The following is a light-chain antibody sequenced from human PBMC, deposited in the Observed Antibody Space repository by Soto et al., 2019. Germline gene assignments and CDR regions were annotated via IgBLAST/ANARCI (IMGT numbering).Light chain of an antibody. CDR3: TSYTITSPYV. CDR2: EAT. V-gene: IGLV2-14*01. Sequence: VLTQPASMSGSPGQSITISCTGTSSDIGRYNFVSWYQHHPGKAPKLIIYEATKRPSGVSYRFSGSKSGNTASLTISGLQAEDEADYYCTSYTITSPYVFGTGTKVTVL. CDR1: SSDIGRYNF. J-gene: IGLJ1*01.